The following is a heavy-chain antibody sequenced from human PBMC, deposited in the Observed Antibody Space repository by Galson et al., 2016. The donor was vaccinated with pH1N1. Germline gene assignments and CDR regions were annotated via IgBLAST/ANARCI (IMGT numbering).Heavy chain of an antibody. J-gene: IGHJ6*02. V-gene: IGHV1-46*03. CDR3: AQYCTSTTCPPHVMDV. CDR1: GYTFTKYY. D-gene: IGHD2-2*01. CDR2: INPSDGTT. Sequence: SVKVSCKASGYTFTKYYMHWVRQAPGQGLEWMGIINPSDGTTTSAQNFQGRITLTRDTSTTTVYMDLSRLRSEDTAVYYCAQYCTSTTCPPHVMDVWGQGTSVSVSS.